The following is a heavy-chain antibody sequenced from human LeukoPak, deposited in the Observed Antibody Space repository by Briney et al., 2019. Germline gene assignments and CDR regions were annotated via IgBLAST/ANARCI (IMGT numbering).Heavy chain of an antibody. V-gene: IGHV3-30-3*01. CDR3: ARVRYSGSYYPLDY. D-gene: IGHD1-26*01. Sequence: GGSLRLSCAASGFTFSSYAMHWVRQAPGKGLEWVAVISYDGSNKYYADSVKGRFTISRDNSKNALYLQMNSLRAEDTAVYYCARVRYSGSYYPLDYWGQGTLVTVSS. CDR2: ISYDGSNK. J-gene: IGHJ4*02. CDR1: GFTFSSYA.